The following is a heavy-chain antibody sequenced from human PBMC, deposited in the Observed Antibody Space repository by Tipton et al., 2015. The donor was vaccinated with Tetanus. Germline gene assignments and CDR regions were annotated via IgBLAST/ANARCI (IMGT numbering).Heavy chain of an antibody. CDR1: GFSFSTFW. V-gene: IGHV3-23*01. D-gene: IGHD2-8*01. J-gene: IGHJ4*02. CDR3: AKDRTEHCTHGVCYTANN. Sequence: GSLRLSCAASGFSFSTFWMSWVRQAPGKGLEWVSGVSGSDGATFYADSVRGRFTISRDNSENTVYLQMNSLRAEDTAVYYCAKDRTEHCTHGVCYTANNWGQGTLVTVS. CDR2: VSGSDGAT.